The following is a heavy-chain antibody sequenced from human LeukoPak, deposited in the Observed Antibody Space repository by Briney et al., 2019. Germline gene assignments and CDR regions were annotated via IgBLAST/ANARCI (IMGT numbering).Heavy chain of an antibody. Sequence: SETLSLTCTVSGGSISSSSYYWGWIRQPPGKGLEWIGSIYYSGSTYDNPSLKSRVTISVDTSKNQFSLKLSSVTAADTAVYYCARWDWNYYYFDYWGQGTLVTVSS. D-gene: IGHD1-7*01. V-gene: IGHV4-39*01. CDR1: GGSISSSSYY. CDR3: ARWDWNYYYFDY. CDR2: IYYSGST. J-gene: IGHJ4*02.